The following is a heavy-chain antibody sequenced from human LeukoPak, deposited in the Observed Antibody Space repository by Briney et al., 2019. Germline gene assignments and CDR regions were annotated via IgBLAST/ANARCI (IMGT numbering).Heavy chain of an antibody. CDR1: GFTFSSYA. V-gene: IGHV3-23*01. J-gene: IGHJ6*04. Sequence: GGSLRLSCAASGFTFSSYAMCWVRQAPGKGLEWVSAISGSGGSTYYADSVKGRFTISRDNSKNTLYLQMNSLRAEDTAVYYCAKGTWFGELSTLGYYGMDVWGKGTTVTVSS. CDR2: ISGSGGST. D-gene: IGHD3-10*01. CDR3: AKGTWFGELSTLGYYGMDV.